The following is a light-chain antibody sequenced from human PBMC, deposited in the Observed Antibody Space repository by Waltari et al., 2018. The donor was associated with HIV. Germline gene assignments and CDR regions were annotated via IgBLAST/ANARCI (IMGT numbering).Light chain of an antibody. CDR1: SSNIGNDN. CDR2: KNY. CDR3: VGWDASLSAYV. J-gene: IGLJ1*01. Sequence: QSVLTQPPSASGTPGQGVTISCSGSSSNIGNDNVYWYQQLPGTAPKLLIYKNYQRPSGVPDRFAGSKSGTSASLVISGLRSEDEADYYCVGWDASLSAYVFGTGTKVTIL. V-gene: IGLV1-47*01.